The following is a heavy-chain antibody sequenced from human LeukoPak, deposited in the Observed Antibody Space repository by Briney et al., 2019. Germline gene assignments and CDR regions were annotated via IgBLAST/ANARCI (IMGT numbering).Heavy chain of an antibody. V-gene: IGHV1-69*05. J-gene: IGHJ4*02. CDR1: GGTFSSYA. D-gene: IGHD3-22*01. Sequence: ASVKVSCKASGGTFSSYAISWVRQAPGQGLEWMGGIIPIFGTANYAQKFQGRVTMTTDTSTSTAYMELRSLRSDDTAVYYCARDSHYYDSSSPPYWXQGTLVTVSS. CDR2: IIPIFGTA. CDR3: ARDSHYYDSSSPPY.